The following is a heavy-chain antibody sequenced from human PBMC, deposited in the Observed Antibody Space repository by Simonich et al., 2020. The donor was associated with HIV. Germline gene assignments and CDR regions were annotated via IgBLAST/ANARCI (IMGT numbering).Heavy chain of an antibody. CDR2: IKHSGSS. CDR3: TRGYGDYGDY. D-gene: IGHD4-17*01. J-gene: IGHJ4*02. V-gene: IGHV4-34*01. Sequence: QVQLQQWGAGLLKPSETLSLTCAVYGGSFSGYYWSWIRQSPGKGLEWIGEIKHSGSSNSNPSLKSRVTISVDASKNQFSLKLSSVTAADTAVYYCTRGYGDYGDYWGQGTLVTVSS. CDR1: GGSFSGYY.